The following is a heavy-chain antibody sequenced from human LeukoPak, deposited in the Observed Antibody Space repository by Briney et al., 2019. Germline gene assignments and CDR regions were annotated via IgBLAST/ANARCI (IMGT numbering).Heavy chain of an antibody. CDR1: GGSFSGYY. V-gene: IGHV4-34*01. J-gene: IGHJ6*02. CDR2: INHSGST. CDR3: ARGYVVVPAAIPLNYYYYYGMDV. Sequence: PSETLSLTCAVYGGSFSGYYWSWIRQPPGKGLEWIGEINHSGSTNYNPSLTSRVTISVDTSKNQFFLKLSSVTAADTAVYYCARGYVVVPAAIPLNYYYYYGMDVWGQGTTVTVSS. D-gene: IGHD2-2*02.